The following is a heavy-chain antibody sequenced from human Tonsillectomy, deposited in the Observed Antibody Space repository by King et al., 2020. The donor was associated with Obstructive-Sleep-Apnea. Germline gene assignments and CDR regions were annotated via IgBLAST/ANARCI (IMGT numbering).Heavy chain of an antibody. CDR1: GFTFSSYA. J-gene: IGHJ6*02. Sequence: VQLVESGGGLVQPGGSLRLSCAASGFTFSSYAMSWVRQVPGKGLEWVSAICGSGGSPDYADSVKDGFTISRDKSKNTLYLPMNSLRAEDTAVYYCAKDRYYYDSSGYDAYYYGMDVWGQGTTVTVSS. V-gene: IGHV3-23*04. CDR3: AKDRYYYDSSGYDAYYYGMDV. CDR2: ICGSGGSP. D-gene: IGHD3-22*01.